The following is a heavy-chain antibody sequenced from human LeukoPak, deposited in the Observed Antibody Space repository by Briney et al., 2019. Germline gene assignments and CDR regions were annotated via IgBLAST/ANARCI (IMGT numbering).Heavy chain of an antibody. Sequence: GASVKVSCKASGYTFTSYAMNWVRQAPGQGLEWMGWINTNTGNPTYAQGFTGRFIFSLDTSVSTAYLQISSLKAEDTAVYYCARVKGIAVARRGWFDPWGQGTLVTVSS. D-gene: IGHD6-19*01. CDR2: INTNTGNP. CDR1: GYTFTSYA. CDR3: ARVKGIAVARRGWFDP. V-gene: IGHV7-4-1*02. J-gene: IGHJ5*02.